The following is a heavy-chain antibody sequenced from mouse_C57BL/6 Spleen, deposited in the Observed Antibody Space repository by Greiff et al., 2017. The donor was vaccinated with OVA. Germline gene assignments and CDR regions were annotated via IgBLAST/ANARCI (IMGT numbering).Heavy chain of an antibody. V-gene: IGHV5-12*01. CDR2: ISNGGGST. CDR1: GFTFSDYY. Sequence: EVKVVESGGGLVQPGGSLKLSCAASGFTFSDYYMYWVRQTPEKRLEWVAYISNGGGSTYYPDTVKGRFTISRDNAKNTLYLQMSRLKSEDTAMYYCARQNDGYYGFDYWGQGTTLTVSS. D-gene: IGHD2-3*01. CDR3: ARQNDGYYGFDY. J-gene: IGHJ2*01.